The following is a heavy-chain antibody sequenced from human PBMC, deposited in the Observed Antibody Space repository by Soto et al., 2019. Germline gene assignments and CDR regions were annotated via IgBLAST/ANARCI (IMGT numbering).Heavy chain of an antibody. CDR3: ARGLRSVLDY. J-gene: IGHJ4*02. V-gene: IGHV3-33*01. D-gene: IGHD6-6*01. CDR1: GFIFSNFG. Sequence: ESVGGVVQPGGSLRLSCVASGFIFSNFGMHWVRQAPGKGLEWVAVISSDEKIKQYADSVRGRFAISRDNSKNTLYLQMTSLRAEDTAIYYCARGLRSVLDYWGQGTLVTVSS. CDR2: ISSDEKIK.